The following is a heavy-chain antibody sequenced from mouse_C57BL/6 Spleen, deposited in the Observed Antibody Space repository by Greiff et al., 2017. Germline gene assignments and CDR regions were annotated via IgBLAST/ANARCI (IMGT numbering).Heavy chain of an antibody. D-gene: IGHD1-1*01. Sequence: EVKLMESGEGLVKPGGSLKLSCAASGFTFSSYAMSWVRQTPEKRLEWVAYISSGGDYIYYADTVKGRFTISRDNARNTLYLQMSSLKSEDTAMYYCTRDRDYGSSGYWYFDVWGTGTTVTVSS. CDR1: GFTFSSYA. CDR2: ISSGGDYI. J-gene: IGHJ1*03. V-gene: IGHV5-9-1*02. CDR3: TRDRDYGSSGYWYFDV.